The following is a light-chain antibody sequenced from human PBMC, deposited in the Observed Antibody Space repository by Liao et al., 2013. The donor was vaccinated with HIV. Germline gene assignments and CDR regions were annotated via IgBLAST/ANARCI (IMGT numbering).Light chain of an antibody. Sequence: SYELTQPPSVSVSPGQTARITCSGDALPKQYAYWYQQKAGQAPVQVIYKDSERPSGIPERFSASNSGNTATLTISRVEAGDEADYYCQVWDTSSAHQVFGGGTKLTVL. J-gene: IGLJ3*02. CDR3: QVWDTSSAHQV. CDR1: ALPKQY. CDR2: KDS. V-gene: IGLV3-25*02.